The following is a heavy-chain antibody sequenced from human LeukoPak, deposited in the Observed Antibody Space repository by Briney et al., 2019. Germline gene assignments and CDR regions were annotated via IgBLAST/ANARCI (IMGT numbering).Heavy chain of an antibody. D-gene: IGHD6-6*01. V-gene: IGHV1-8*03. CDR3: SIGSDGYCDY. CDR2: MNPNSGNT. CDR1: GYTFTSYD. Sequence: ASVKVSCKASGYTFTSYDINWVRQATGQGLEWMGWMNPNSGNTGYAQKFQGRVTITRNTSISTAYMELSSLRSEDTAVYYCSIGSDGYCDYWGQGTLVTVPS. J-gene: IGHJ4*02.